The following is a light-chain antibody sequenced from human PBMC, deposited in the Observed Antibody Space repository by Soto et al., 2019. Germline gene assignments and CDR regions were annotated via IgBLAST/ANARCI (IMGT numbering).Light chain of an antibody. CDR3: QQRYNWPRT. CDR1: QSVSSN. V-gene: IGKV3-15*01. Sequence: EIVMTQSPATLSVSPGERATLSCRASQSVSSNLAWYQQKPGQAPRLLIYGASSRATGIPVRFSGSGSGTDFTLTVSRLEPEDFAVYYCQQRYNWPRTFGQGTKVDIK. CDR2: GAS. J-gene: IGKJ1*01.